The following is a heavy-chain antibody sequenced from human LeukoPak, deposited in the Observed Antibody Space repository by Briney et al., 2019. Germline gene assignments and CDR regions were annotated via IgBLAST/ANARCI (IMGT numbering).Heavy chain of an antibody. D-gene: IGHD6-19*01. V-gene: IGHV1-18*01. Sequence: ASVKVSCKASGYTFTSYGISWVRQAPGQGLEWMGWSSACNGNTNYAQKLQGRVTMTTDTSTSTAYMELRSLRSDDTAVYYCARGGNSGWRTPNDDYWGQGTLVTVSS. CDR1: GYTFTSYG. CDR3: ARGGNSGWRTPNDDY. CDR2: SSACNGNT. J-gene: IGHJ4*02.